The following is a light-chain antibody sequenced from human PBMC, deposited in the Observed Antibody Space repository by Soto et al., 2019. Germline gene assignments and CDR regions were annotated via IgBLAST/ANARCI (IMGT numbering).Light chain of an antibody. CDR1: SCDVGGYKY. J-gene: IGLJ1*01. V-gene: IGLV2-14*01. Sequence: QSALTQPASVSGSPGQSITISCTGTSCDVGGYKYVSWYQQHPGKAPKLMIYDVSNRPSGVSNRFSGSKSGNTASLTISGLQAEDEVVYYCTSYTSARNYVFGTGTKVTVL. CDR2: DVS. CDR3: TSYTSARNYV.